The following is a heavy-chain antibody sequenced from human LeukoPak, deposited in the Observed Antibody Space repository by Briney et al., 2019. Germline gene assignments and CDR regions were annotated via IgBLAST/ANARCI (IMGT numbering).Heavy chain of an antibody. V-gene: IGHV3-30-3*01. CDR3: ARDRDDDRGEFDP. J-gene: IGHJ5*02. D-gene: IGHD3-16*01. Sequence: SGGSLRLSCAASGFTFSSYAMHWVRQAPGKGLEWVAVISYDGSNKYYADSVKGRFTISRDNSRNTLYLQMNSLRAEDTAVNYCARDRDDDRGEFDPWGQGTLVTVSS. CDR2: ISYDGSNK. CDR1: GFTFSSYA.